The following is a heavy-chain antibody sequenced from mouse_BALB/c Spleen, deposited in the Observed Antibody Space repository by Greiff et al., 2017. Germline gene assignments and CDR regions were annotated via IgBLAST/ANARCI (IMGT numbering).Heavy chain of an antibody. V-gene: IGHV1-80*01. D-gene: IGHD2-14*01. CDR2: IYPGDGDT. Sequence: QVQLQQSGAELVRPGSSVKISCKASGYAFSSYWMNWVKQRPGQGLEWIGQIYPGDGDTNYNGKFKGKATLTADKSSSTAYMQLSSLTSEDSAVYFCARSAYYRYDGLAYWGQGTLVTGAA. J-gene: IGHJ3*01. CDR3: ARSAYYRYDGLAY. CDR1: GYAFSSYW.